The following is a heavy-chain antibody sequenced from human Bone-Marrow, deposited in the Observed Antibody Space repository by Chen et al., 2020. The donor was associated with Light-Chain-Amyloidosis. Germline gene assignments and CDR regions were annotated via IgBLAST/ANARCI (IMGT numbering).Heavy chain of an antibody. J-gene: IGHJ4*02. CDR2: IYPDDSDA. Sequence: EVQLGQSGPEVKQPGESLTISCKGSGYTFPNYWIGWVRQMPGKGLEWMGVIYPDDSDARYSPSFEGQVTISADKSITTAYLQWRSLKASDTAMYYCARRRDGYNFDYWGQGTLVTVSS. CDR3: ARRRDGYNFDY. CDR1: GYTFPNYW. D-gene: IGHD5-12*01. V-gene: IGHV5-51*01.